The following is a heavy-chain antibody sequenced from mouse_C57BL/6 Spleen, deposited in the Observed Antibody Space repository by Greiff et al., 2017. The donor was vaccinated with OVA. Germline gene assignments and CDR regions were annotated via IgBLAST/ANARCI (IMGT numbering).Heavy chain of an antibody. CDR3: ARSDYGSSWFAY. V-gene: IGHV1-42*01. D-gene: IGHD1-1*01. CDR2: INPSTGGT. J-gene: IGHJ3*01. Sequence: EVKLQESGPELVKPGASVKISCKASGYSFTGYYMNWVKQSPEKSLEWIGEINPSTGGTTYNQKFKAKATLTVDKSSSTAYMQLKSLTSEDSAVYYCARSDYGSSWFAYWGQGTLVTVSA. CDR1: GYSFTGYY.